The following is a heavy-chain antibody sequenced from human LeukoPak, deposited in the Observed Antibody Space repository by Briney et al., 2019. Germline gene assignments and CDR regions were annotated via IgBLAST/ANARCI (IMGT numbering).Heavy chain of an antibody. J-gene: IGHJ4*02. CDR2: ISGDGGST. D-gene: IGHD4-17*01. CDR3: AKDGYGDYAAYFDY. Sequence: GGSLRLSRAASGFTFDDYAMHWVRQAPGKGLEWVSLISGDGGSTYYADSVKGRFTIPRDNSKNSLYLQMNSLRTEDTALYYCAKDGYGDYAAYFDYWGQGTLVTVSS. V-gene: IGHV3-43*02. CDR1: GFTFDDYA.